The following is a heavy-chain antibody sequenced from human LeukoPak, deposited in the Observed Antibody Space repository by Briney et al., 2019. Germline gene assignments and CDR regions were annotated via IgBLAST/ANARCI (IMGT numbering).Heavy chain of an antibody. CDR1: GGSISSYY. Sequence: SETLSLTCTVSGGSISSYYWSWIRQPPGKGLEWIGYIYYSGSTNYNPFLKSRVTTSVDTSKNQFSLKLSSVTAADTAVYYCAREGDGYSSSWDWYFDLWGRGTLVTVSS. V-gene: IGHV4-59*01. CDR2: IYYSGST. J-gene: IGHJ2*01. CDR3: AREGDGYSSSWDWYFDL. D-gene: IGHD6-13*01.